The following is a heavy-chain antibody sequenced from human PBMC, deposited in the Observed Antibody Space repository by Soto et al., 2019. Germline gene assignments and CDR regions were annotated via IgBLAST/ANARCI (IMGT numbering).Heavy chain of an antibody. CDR1: GFTVSSNY. D-gene: IGHD1-26*01. J-gene: IGHJ6*02. CDR2: IYSGGST. CDR3: ARDRVGPYYYGMDV. Sequence: EVQLVESGGGLIQPGGSLRLSCAASGFTVSSNYMSWVRQAPGKGLEWVSVIYSGGSTYYADSVKGRFTISRDNSRNTLYPQMNSLRAEDTAVYYCARDRVGPYYYGMDVWGQGTTVTVSS. V-gene: IGHV3-53*01.